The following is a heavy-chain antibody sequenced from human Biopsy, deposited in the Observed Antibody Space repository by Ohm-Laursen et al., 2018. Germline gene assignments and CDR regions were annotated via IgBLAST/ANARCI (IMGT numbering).Heavy chain of an antibody. D-gene: IGHD3-16*01. V-gene: IGHV4-34*01. CDR2: INHRGST. Sequence: GTLSLTCTVYSGSFSGYYWSWIRQPPGKGLEWIGEINHRGSTNYNPSLKSRVTISVDTSKNQFSLKLRSVTAADTAVYYCARAVDYYDPYYYYGMDVWGPGATVTVSS. J-gene: IGHJ6*02. CDR1: SGSFSGYY. CDR3: ARAVDYYDPYYYYGMDV.